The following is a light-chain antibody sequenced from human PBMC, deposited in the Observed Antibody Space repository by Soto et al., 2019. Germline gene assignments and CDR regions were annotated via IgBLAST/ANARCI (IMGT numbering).Light chain of an antibody. CDR1: TRHVGGYNF. CDR2: DVN. V-gene: IGLV2-14*03. J-gene: IGLJ1*01. Sequence: TPPSSLSGSPGHSYSISFPRTTRHVGGYNFVSWYQHHPGKAPKLMIYDVNNRPSGVSNRFSGSKSGNTASLTISGLQAEDEADYYCSSYTSSSTYVFGTGTKVTVL. CDR3: SSYTSSSTYV.